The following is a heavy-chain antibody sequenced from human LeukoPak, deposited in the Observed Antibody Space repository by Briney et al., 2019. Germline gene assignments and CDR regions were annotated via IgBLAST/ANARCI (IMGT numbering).Heavy chain of an antibody. Sequence: WETLSLTCAVYGGSFSGYYWSWIRQPPGKGLEWIGEINHSGSTNYNPCLKSRVTISVDTSKNQFSLKLSSVTAADTAVYYCARGSPYYYGSGSYYRFDYWGQGTLVTVSS. V-gene: IGHV4-34*01. D-gene: IGHD3-10*01. J-gene: IGHJ4*02. CDR1: GGSFSGYY. CDR2: INHSGST. CDR3: ARGSPYYYGSGSYYRFDY.